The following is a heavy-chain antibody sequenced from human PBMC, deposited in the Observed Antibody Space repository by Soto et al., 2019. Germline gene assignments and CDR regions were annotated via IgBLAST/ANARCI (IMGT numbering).Heavy chain of an antibody. J-gene: IGHJ6*02. V-gene: IGHV5-10-1*01. Sequence: GESLKISCKASGYSFSTRWISWVRQMPGKGLEWMGRIDPSDSYTNYSPSFQGHVTISADKSISTAYLQWSSLKASDTAMYYCARHNLARGYYYGMDVWGQGTTVTVSS. D-gene: IGHD3-3*02. CDR2: IDPSDSYT. CDR3: ARHNLARGYYYGMDV. CDR1: GYSFSTRW.